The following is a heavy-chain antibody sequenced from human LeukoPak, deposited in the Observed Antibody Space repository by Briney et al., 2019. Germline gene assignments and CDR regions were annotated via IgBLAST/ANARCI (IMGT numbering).Heavy chain of an antibody. J-gene: IGHJ4*02. V-gene: IGHV3-9*01. CDR1: GFTFSNYW. Sequence: PGGALRLSCVGSGFTFSNYWMSWVRQAPGKGLEWVSGISWNSGSIGYADSVKGRFTISRDNAKNSLYLQMNSLRAEDTALYYCAKGALAAAGLDYWGQGTLVTVSS. CDR2: ISWNSGSI. CDR3: AKGALAAAGLDY. D-gene: IGHD6-13*01.